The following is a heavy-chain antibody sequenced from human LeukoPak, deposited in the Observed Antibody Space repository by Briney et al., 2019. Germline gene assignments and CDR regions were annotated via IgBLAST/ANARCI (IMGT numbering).Heavy chain of an antibody. Sequence: ASVKVSCKASGYTFTGYYMHWVRQAPGQGLEWMGRINPNSGGTNYAQKFQGRVTMTRDTSISTAYMELRSLRSDDTAVYYCARDYYDFWSGYYTGGLGYWGQGTLVTVSS. V-gene: IGHV1-2*06. CDR1: GYTFTGYY. CDR2: INPNSGGT. D-gene: IGHD3-3*01. CDR3: ARDYYDFWSGYYTGGLGY. J-gene: IGHJ4*02.